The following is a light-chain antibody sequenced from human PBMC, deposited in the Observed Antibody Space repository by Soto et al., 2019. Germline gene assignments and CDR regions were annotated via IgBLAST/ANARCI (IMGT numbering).Light chain of an antibody. CDR1: RTVSNR. Sequence: EILMTQSPGTLSVSPGERVTLSCRASRTVSNRLAWYQQKPGQAPRLLIFAASTRATGIPARFSGSGSGAEFSLTITSLQSEDFAVYYCQQCNNWPPITFGQGTRLEIK. V-gene: IGKV3-15*01. CDR3: QQCNNWPPIT. J-gene: IGKJ5*01. CDR2: AAS.